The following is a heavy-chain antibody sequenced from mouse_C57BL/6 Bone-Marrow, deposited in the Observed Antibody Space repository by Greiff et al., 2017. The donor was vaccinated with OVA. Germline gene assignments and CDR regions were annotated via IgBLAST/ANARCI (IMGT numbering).Heavy chain of an antibody. D-gene: IGHD2-2*01. CDR2: IYPRSGNT. Sequence: QVQLQQSGAELARPGASVKLSCKASGYTFTSYGISWVKQRTGQGLEWIGEIYPRSGNTYYNEKFKGKATLTADKSSSTAYMELRSLTSEDSAVYFCARRRTIYCGYDWYFEVWGTGTTVTVSS. CDR1: GYTFTSYG. V-gene: IGHV1-81*01. J-gene: IGHJ1*03. CDR3: ARRRTIYCGYDWYFEV.